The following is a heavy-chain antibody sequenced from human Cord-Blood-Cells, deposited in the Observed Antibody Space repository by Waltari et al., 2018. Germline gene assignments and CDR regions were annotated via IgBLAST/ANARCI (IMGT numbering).Heavy chain of an antibody. Sequence: QVQLQQWGAGLLKPSETLSLTCAVYGGSFSGYYWSWIRQPPGKGLEWIGEINHSGSTNYNPSLKSRVTISVDTSKNQFSLKLSSVTAADTAVYYCASIDAFDIWDQGTMVTVSS. V-gene: IGHV4-34*01. J-gene: IGHJ3*02. CDR3: ASIDAFDI. CDR2: INHSGST. CDR1: GGSFSGYY.